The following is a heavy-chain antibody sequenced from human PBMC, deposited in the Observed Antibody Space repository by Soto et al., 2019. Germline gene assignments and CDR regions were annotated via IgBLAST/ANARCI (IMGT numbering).Heavy chain of an antibody. CDR3: ATLPGGVNPWAFDI. Sequence: ASVKVSCKVSGYTLTELSMHWVRQAPGKGLEWMGGFDPEDGETIYAQKFQGRVTMTEDTSTDTAYMELSSLRSEDTAVYYCATLPGGVNPWAFDIWGQGKMVTVS. D-gene: IGHD2-8*02. J-gene: IGHJ3*02. V-gene: IGHV1-24*01. CDR1: GYTLTELS. CDR2: FDPEDGET.